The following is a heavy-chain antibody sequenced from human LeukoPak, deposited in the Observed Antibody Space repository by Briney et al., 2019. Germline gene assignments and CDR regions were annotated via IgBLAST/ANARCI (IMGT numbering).Heavy chain of an antibody. V-gene: IGHV3-15*01. D-gene: IGHD2-15*01. Sequence: GGSLRLSCVASGFTFSNAWMSWVRQAPGKGLEWVGRIKSKADGGTIDYAAPVKDRFTISRDDSKNTVYLQMDSLKTEDTAVYYCTDSPNGGSWTNWFDPWGQGTLVTVSS. CDR2: IKSKADGGTI. CDR1: GFTFSNAW. J-gene: IGHJ5*02. CDR3: TDSPNGGSWTNWFDP.